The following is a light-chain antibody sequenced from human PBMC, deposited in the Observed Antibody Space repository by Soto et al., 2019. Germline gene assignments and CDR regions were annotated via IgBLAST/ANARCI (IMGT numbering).Light chain of an antibody. V-gene: IGKV3-20*01. Sequence: EIVLTQSPGTLSLSPGERATLSCRASQSVGRNYLAWYQQKPGQAPGLLIYDASSRATGIPDRFSGSGSGTDFTLTISRLEPEDFAVYYCQQYGSSPYTFGQGTKLEIK. CDR3: QQYGSSPYT. CDR1: QSVGRNY. CDR2: DAS. J-gene: IGKJ2*01.